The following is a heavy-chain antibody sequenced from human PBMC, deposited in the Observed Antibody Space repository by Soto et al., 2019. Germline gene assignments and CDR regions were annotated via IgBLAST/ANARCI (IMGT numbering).Heavy chain of an antibody. D-gene: IGHD7-27*01. CDR2: IYYSGST. CDR1: NETISTYY. J-gene: IGHJ4*02. V-gene: IGHV4-59*08. Sequence: PSETMSVTCTVANETISTYYWTWIRQPPGKGLEWIGFIYYSGSTNYNPSLQSRVTISVDTSKNQFSLKMNSVTAADTAVYYCARPGRDWGALHYWGQGTLVTVSS. CDR3: ARPGRDWGALHY.